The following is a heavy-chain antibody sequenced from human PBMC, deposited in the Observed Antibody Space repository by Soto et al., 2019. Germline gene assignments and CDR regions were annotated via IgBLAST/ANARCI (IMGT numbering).Heavy chain of an antibody. CDR1: GFTFSSYG. D-gene: IGHD2-2*01. CDR3: AKVHCXSTSCYPNYYYYYGMDV. V-gene: IGHV3-30*18. J-gene: IGHJ6*02. Sequence: GGSLRLSCAASGFTFSSYGMHWVRQAPGKGLEWVAVISYDGSNKYYADSVKGRFTISRDNSKNTLYLQMNSLRAQDTAVYYCAKVHCXSTSCYPNYYYYYGMDVWGQGTTVTVSS. CDR2: ISYDGSNK.